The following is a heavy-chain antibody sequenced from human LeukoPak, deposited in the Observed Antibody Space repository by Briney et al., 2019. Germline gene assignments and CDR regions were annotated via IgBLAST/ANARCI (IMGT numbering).Heavy chain of an antibody. CDR2: INPNSGVT. CDR1: GYTFTGYS. D-gene: IGHD3-16*01. Sequence: ASVRVSCKAAGYTFTGYSMHWVRQAPGPGIEWMGWINPNSGVTNYAQKFQGRVTMTRDTSISTAYMELSRLRSDDTAVYYCAGLLTFGGAPNDAFDIWGQGTMVTVSS. J-gene: IGHJ3*02. V-gene: IGHV1-2*02. CDR3: AGLLTFGGAPNDAFDI.